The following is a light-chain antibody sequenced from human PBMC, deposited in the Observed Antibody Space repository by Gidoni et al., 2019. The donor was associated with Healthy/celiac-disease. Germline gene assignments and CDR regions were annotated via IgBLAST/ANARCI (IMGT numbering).Light chain of an antibody. V-gene: IGKV4-1*01. J-gene: IGKJ1*01. CDR2: WAS. CDR1: QSVLYSSNNKNY. Sequence: DIVMTQAPDSLAVSLGERATINCKSSQSVLYSSNNKNYLAWYQQKPGQPPKLLIYWASTRESGVPDRFSGSGSGTDFTLTISSLQAEDVAVYYCQQYYSTFGQXTKVEIK. CDR3: QQYYST.